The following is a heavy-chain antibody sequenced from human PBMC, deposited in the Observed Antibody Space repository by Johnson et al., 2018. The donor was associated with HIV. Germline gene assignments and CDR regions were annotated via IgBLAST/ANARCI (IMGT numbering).Heavy chain of an antibody. CDR1: GFTFSSYG. V-gene: IGHV3-74*02. Sequence: VHLVESGGGVVQPGGSLRLSCAASGFTFSSYGMHWVRQAPGKGLVWVSRINSDGSSTSYADSVKGRFTISRDNAKNTLYLQMNSLRAEDTALYYCAARGYSAYDPMFLDIWGQGTMDTVSS. J-gene: IGHJ3*02. D-gene: IGHD5-12*01. CDR2: INSDGSST. CDR3: AARGYSAYDPMFLDI.